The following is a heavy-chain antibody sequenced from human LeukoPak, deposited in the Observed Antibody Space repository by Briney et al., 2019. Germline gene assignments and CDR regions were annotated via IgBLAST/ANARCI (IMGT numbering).Heavy chain of an antibody. D-gene: IGHD2-2*01. CDR3: ARDGTSTDDY. CDR1: GYRFSNFG. J-gene: IGHJ4*02. V-gene: IGHV1-18*01. Sequence: ASVRVSCKTSGYRFSNFGINWVRQAPGQGLEWMGWISGNNDNPNYGQKFQGRFTVTTDSSTSTAYMELRNLTFDDTAVYYCARDGTSTDDYWGQGTLVTVSS. CDR2: ISGNNDNP.